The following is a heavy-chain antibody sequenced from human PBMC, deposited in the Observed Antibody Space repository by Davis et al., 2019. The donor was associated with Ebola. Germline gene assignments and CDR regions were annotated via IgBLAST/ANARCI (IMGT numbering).Heavy chain of an antibody. CDR3: ARRDGSSGWYNYYGMDV. Sequence: SETLSLTCTVSGGSISISSYYWSWIRQPPGKGLEWIGYIYYSGSTNYNPSLKSRVTISVDTSKNQFSLKLSSVTAADTAVYYCARRDGSSGWYNYYGMDVWGQGTTVTVSS. CDR2: IYYSGST. D-gene: IGHD6-19*01. V-gene: IGHV4-61*01. CDR1: GGSISISSYY. J-gene: IGHJ6*02.